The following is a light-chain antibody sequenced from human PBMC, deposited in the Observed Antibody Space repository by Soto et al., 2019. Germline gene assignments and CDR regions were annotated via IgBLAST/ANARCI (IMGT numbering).Light chain of an antibody. V-gene: IGKV1-39*01. CDR1: QRISNY. CDR3: QQSYSTPYT. CDR2: GAS. Sequence: DIQMTQAPSSLSACVGDRVIITCRASQRISNYLNWFQQRPGKAPKLLIFGASRLQSGVPSRFSGSVSGTDFTLTITSLQPEDFATYSCQQSYSTPYTFGQGTKVDIK. J-gene: IGKJ2*01.